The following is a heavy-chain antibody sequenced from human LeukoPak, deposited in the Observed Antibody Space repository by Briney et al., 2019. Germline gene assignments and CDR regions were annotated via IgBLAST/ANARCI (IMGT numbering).Heavy chain of an antibody. Sequence: PSETLSLTCTVSGGSISSYYWSWIRQPPGKGLEWIGYIHYSGSTNYNPSLKSRVTISVDTSKNQFSLKLSSVTAADTAVYYCARTTEGYCSSTRCYGFSYYYYMDVWGKGTTVTISS. D-gene: IGHD2-2*01. J-gene: IGHJ6*03. V-gene: IGHV4-59*01. CDR3: ARTTEGYCSSTRCYGFSYYYYMDV. CDR1: GGSISSYY. CDR2: IHYSGST.